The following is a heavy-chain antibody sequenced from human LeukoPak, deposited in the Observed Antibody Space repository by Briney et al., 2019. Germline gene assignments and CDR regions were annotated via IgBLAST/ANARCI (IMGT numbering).Heavy chain of an antibody. CDR1: GDSVSRTDAG. CDR2: TYYRSMWYK. V-gene: IGHV6-1*01. D-gene: IGHD3-10*01. J-gene: IGHJ3*01. Sequence: SQTLLLTCAISGDSVSRTDAGWSWIRQSPSRGLEWLGRTYYRSMWYKDDAGWYEEDAGSLKSRITINVDTVMNQFSLQLSSVTPEDTALYYCARGGLVRRSINSFIAFDVWGQGIMVTVSS. CDR3: ARGGLVRRSINSFIAFDV.